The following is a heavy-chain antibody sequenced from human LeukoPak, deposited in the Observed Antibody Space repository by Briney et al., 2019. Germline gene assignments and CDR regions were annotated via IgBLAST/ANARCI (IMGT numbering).Heavy chain of an antibody. V-gene: IGHV3-48*01. D-gene: IGHD2/OR15-2a*01. Sequence: GGSLRLSCAASEFSVGSNYMTWVRQAPGKGLEWVSYISSSSSTIYYADSVKGRFTISRDNAKNSLYPQMNSLRAEDTAVYYCARQCGTSMPRLYYYYYYMDVWGRGTTVTISS. CDR1: EFSVGSNY. CDR3: ARQCGTSMPRLYYYYYYMDV. CDR2: ISSSSSTI. J-gene: IGHJ6*03.